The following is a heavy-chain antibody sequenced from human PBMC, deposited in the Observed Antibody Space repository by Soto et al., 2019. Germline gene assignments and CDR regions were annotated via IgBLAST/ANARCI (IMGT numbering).Heavy chain of an antibody. J-gene: IGHJ6*03. D-gene: IGHD3-10*01. CDR1: GGSISSYY. V-gene: IGHV4-59*01. CDR2: IYYSGST. CDR3: ARVGGGYYGSGSPYYYYYYYMDV. Sequence: PSETLSLTCTVSGGSISSYYWSWIRQPPGKGLEWIGYIYYSGSTNYNPSLKSRVTISVDTSKNQFSLKLSSVTAADTAVYYCARVGGGYYGSGSPYYYYYYYMDVWGKGTTVTVSS.